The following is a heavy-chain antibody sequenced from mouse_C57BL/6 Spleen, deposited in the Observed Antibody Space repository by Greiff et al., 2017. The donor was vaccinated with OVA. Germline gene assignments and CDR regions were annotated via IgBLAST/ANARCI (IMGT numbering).Heavy chain of an antibody. Sequence: QVQLQQPGAELVRPGSSVKLSCKASGYTFTSYWMHWVKQRPIQGLEWIGNIDPSDSETHYNQKFKDKATLTVDKSSSTAYMQLSSLTSEDSAVYYCARWGLSTPYYFDYWGQGTTLTVSS. J-gene: IGHJ2*01. CDR2: IDPSDSET. D-gene: IGHD3-1*01. CDR1: GYTFTSYW. V-gene: IGHV1-52*01. CDR3: ARWGLSTPYYFDY.